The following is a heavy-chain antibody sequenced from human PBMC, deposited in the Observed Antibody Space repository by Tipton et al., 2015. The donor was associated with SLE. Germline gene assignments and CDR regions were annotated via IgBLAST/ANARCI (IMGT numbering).Heavy chain of an antibody. CDR2: IDHSGVT. J-gene: IGHJ4*02. CDR1: GRSFIGSY. Sequence: TLSLTCAVYGRSFIGSYWTWIRQPPGKGLEWIGDIDHSGVTHYNPSLKSRVTISVDTSKNQFSLKLSSVTAADTVVYYCATQGYYDSSFDYWGQGTLVTVSS. D-gene: IGHD3-16*01. V-gene: IGHV4-34*01. CDR3: ATQGYYDSSFDY.